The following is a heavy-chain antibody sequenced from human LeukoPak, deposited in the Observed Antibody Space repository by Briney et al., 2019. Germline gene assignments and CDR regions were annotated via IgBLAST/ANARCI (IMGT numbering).Heavy chain of an antibody. D-gene: IGHD2-15*01. J-gene: IGHJ6*02. Sequence: GGSLRLSCAASGFTFSSYAMSWVRQAPGKGLEWVSAISGSGGSTYYADSVKGRFTISRDNSKNTLYLQMNSLRAEDTAVYYCAKHRLNIVVVVAATTYGMDVWGQGTTVTVSS. CDR1: GFTFSSYA. CDR2: ISGSGGST. CDR3: AKHRLNIVVVVAATTYGMDV. V-gene: IGHV3-23*01.